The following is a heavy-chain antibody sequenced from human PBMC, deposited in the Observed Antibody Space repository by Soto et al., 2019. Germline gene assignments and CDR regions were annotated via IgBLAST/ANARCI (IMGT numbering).Heavy chain of an antibody. CDR1: GGSISSTSFY. V-gene: IGHV4-39*01. D-gene: IGHD3-22*01. CDR2: IYYTGST. J-gene: IGHJ4*02. Sequence: ASETLSLTCTVSGGSISSTSFYWGWIRQPPGKGLEWIGSIYYTGSTNDNPSLKSRVTISVDTSKNQFSLKLSSVTAADTAVYYCARRGSYYNSFGYYYFDYWGQGTLVTVSS. CDR3: ARRGSYYNSFGYYYFDY.